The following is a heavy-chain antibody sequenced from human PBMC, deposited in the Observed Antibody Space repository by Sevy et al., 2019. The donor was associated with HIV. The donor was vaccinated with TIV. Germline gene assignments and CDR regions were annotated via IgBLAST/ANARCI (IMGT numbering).Heavy chain of an antibody. Sequence: GGSLRLSCAASGFTFSSYAMSWVRQAPGKGLEWVSAISGSGGSTYYADSVKGRFTISRDNSKNTLYLQMNSLRAEDTAVYYCAKEQRITMVRGSPYYGMDVWGPGTTVTVSS. CDR3: AKEQRITMVRGSPYYGMDV. J-gene: IGHJ6*02. CDR1: GFTFSSYA. CDR2: ISGSGGST. V-gene: IGHV3-23*01. D-gene: IGHD3-10*01.